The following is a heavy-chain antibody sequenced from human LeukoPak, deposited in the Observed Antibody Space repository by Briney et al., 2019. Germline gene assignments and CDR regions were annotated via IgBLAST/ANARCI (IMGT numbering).Heavy chain of an antibody. CDR1: GFTFSSYS. CDR3: ARGYYDILTGYLTPFDY. Sequence: GGSLRLSCAASGFTFSSYSMNWVRQTPGKGLEWVSSISSSSSYIYYADSVKGRFTISRDNAKNSLYLQMNSLRAEDTAVYYCARGYYDILTGYLTPFDYWGQGTLVTVSS. D-gene: IGHD3-9*01. CDR2: ISSSSSYI. V-gene: IGHV3-21*01. J-gene: IGHJ4*02.